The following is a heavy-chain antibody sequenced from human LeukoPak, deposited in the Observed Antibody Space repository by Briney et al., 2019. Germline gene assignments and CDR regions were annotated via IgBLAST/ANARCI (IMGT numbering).Heavy chain of an antibody. CDR2: ISGSGGST. V-gene: IGHV3-23*01. CDR3: AKVSVQPGYSSGWSINWLDP. D-gene: IGHD6-19*01. Sequence: GGPLRLSCAASGFTFSSYAMSWVRQAPGKGLEWVSAISGSGGSTYYADSVKGRFTISRDNSKNTLYLQMNSLRAEDTAVYYCAKVSVQPGYSSGWSINWLDPWGQGTLVTVSS. J-gene: IGHJ5*02. CDR1: GFTFSSYA.